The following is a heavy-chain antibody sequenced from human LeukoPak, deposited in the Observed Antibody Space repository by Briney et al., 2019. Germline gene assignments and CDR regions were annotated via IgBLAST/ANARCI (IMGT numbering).Heavy chain of an antibody. V-gene: IGHV3-30*04. CDR2: ISYDGSNK. Sequence: GGSLRLSCADSGFTFSSYAMPWVRQAPGKGLEWVAVISYDGSNKYYADSVKGRFTISRDNSKNTLYLQMNSLRAEDTAVYYCATDALVAGDYWGQGTLVTVSS. D-gene: IGHD6-13*01. CDR3: ATDALVAGDY. CDR1: GFTFSSYA. J-gene: IGHJ4*02.